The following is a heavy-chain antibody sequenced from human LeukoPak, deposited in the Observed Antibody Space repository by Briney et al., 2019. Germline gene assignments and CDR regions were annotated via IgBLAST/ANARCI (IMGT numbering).Heavy chain of an antibody. D-gene: IGHD1-1*01. CDR1: GLTFSNAW. CDR3: TRYRTGNLDY. Sequence: GGSLRLSCAASGLTFSNAWMSWVRQAPGKGLEWVGRIKNKIDGGTTDYAAAVKGRFTISRDDSKNTLYLQMSSLKTEDTAVYYCTRYRTGNLDYWGQGTLVTVYS. J-gene: IGHJ4*02. CDR2: IKNKIDGGTT. V-gene: IGHV3-15*01.